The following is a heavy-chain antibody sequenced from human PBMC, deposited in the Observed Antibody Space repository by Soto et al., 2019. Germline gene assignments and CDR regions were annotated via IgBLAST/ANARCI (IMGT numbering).Heavy chain of an antibody. J-gene: IGHJ3*02. D-gene: IGHD3-10*01. CDR1: GFTFSSYW. CDR2: IKQDGSEK. Sequence: GGSLRLSCAASGFTFSSYWMSWVRQAPGKGLEWVANIKQDGSEKYYVDSVKGRFTISRDNAKNSLYLQMNSLRAEDTAVYYCARAMVSLLHDAFDIWGQGTMVTVSS. V-gene: IGHV3-7*01. CDR3: ARAMVSLLHDAFDI.